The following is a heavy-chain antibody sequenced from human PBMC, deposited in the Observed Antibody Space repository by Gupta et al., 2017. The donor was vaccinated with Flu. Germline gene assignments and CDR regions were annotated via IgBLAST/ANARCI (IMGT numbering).Heavy chain of an antibody. Sequence: EVQLVESGGGLVQPGGSVRLSCAASGFTFSTYWMTWVRQAPGKGPEWVGNIKQDGSERYYADAVKGRFTVSRDNAKNSLYLQMNDLRAEDKDVYFCVRDFRFQSDDGGKGTMVIVSS. V-gene: IGHV3-7*01. J-gene: IGHJ4*02. CDR1: GFTFSTYW. CDR3: VRDFRFQSDD. CDR2: IKQDGSER.